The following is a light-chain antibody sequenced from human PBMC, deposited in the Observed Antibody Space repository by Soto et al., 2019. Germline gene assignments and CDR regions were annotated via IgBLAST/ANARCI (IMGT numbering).Light chain of an antibody. CDR3: MQALQTPYT. J-gene: IGKJ2*01. CDR2: LGS. V-gene: IGKV2-28*01. CDR1: QSLLHSNGYNY. Sequence: DIVMTQSPLSLPVTPGEPASISCRSSQSLLHSNGYNYLVWYLQKPGQSPQLLIYLGSNRASGVPDRFSGSGSATDFTLKISRVEAEDVGVSYCMQALQTPYTFGQGTKLEIK.